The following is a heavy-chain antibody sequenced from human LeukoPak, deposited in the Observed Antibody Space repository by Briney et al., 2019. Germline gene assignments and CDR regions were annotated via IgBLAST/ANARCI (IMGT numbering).Heavy chain of an antibody. CDR2: ISSSSSYI. CDR1: GFTFSSYS. Sequence: PGGSLRLSCAASGFTFSSYSMNWVRQAPGKGLEWVSSISSSSSYIYYADSVKGRFTISRDNAKNSLYLQMNSLRAEDTAVYYCARGPSGVDSSSWYLWFDPWGQGTLVTVSS. D-gene: IGHD6-13*01. CDR3: ARGPSGVDSSSWYLWFDP. J-gene: IGHJ5*02. V-gene: IGHV3-21*01.